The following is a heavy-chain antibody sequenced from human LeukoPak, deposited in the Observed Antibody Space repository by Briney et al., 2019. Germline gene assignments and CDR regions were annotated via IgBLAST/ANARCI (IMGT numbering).Heavy chain of an antibody. CDR3: ASPYALGHGY. V-gene: IGHV3-23*01. D-gene: IGHD3/OR15-3a*01. CDR1: GLTVNSYN. Sequence: QPGGSLRLSCSASGLTVNSYNMNWVRQAPGKGLEWVSSISGSGDTTNYADSVKGRFTISRDNSKNTLYLQMNSLRAEDTAVYYCASPYALGHGYWGQGTLVTVSS. CDR2: ISGSGDTT. J-gene: IGHJ4*02.